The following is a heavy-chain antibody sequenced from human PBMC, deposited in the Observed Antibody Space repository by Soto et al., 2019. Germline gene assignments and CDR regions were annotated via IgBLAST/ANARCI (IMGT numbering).Heavy chain of an antibody. V-gene: IGHV4-4*07. CDR1: GASISGFY. CDR3: VRDGTKTLRDWFDP. D-gene: IGHD1-1*01. CDR2: IYATGTT. Sequence: SETLSLTCTVSGASISGFYWSWIRKSAGKGLEWIGRIYATGTTDYNPSLKSRVMMSVDTSKKQFSLKLRSVTAADTAVYYCVRDGTKTLRDWFDPWGQGMSVTISS. J-gene: IGHJ5*02.